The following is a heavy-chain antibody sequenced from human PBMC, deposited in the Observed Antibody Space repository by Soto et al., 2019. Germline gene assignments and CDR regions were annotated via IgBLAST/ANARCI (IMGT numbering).Heavy chain of an antibody. CDR1: GFSLSTSGVS. CDR2: IYWDDDK. J-gene: IGHJ4*02. V-gene: IGHV2-5*02. CDR3: AHRTGYGALFDY. D-gene: IGHD4-17*01. Sequence: QITLKESGPTLVKPTQTLTLTCTLSGFSLSTSGVSVGWVRQPPGRALEWLALIYWDDDKHYSPSLRSRLTLTKDTSKNQVVLTMTNMDPVDTATFYCAHRTGYGALFDYWGQGTLVTFSS.